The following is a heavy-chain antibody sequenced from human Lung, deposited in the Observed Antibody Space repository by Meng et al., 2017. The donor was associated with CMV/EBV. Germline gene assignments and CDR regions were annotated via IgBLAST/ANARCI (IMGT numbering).Heavy chain of an antibody. Sequence: ASVXVSXKASGYTFTSYGISWVRQAPGQGLEWMGWISAYNGNTNYAQKLQGRVTMTTDTSTSTAYMELRSLRSDDTAVYYCARGIVIAVAGTGVDYWGQGTXVTVSS. V-gene: IGHV1-18*01. CDR3: ARGIVIAVAGTGVDY. D-gene: IGHD6-19*01. CDR2: ISAYNGNT. CDR1: GYTFTSYG. J-gene: IGHJ4*02.